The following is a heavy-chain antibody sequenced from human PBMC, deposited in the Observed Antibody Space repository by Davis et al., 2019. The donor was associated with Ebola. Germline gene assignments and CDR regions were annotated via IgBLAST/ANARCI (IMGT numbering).Heavy chain of an antibody. CDR1: GYTFTAHY. CDR2: INPNSGDT. D-gene: IGHD3-3*01. CDR3: ARGSFFWSGSFLGYFDY. Sequence: ASVKVSCKTSGYTFTAHYLHWVRQAPGQGLEWVGWINPNSGDTNLAQNFQGTVTLTRETSTNTAYLELTRPTSDDTAIYFCARGSFFWSGSFLGYFDYWGQGILITVSS. J-gene: IGHJ4*03. V-gene: IGHV1-2*02.